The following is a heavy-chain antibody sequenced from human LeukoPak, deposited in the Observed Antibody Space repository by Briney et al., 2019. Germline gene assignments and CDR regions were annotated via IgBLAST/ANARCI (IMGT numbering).Heavy chain of an antibody. CDR1: GYTFTSYD. CDR2: MNPNSGNT. D-gene: IGHD6-19*01. V-gene: IGHV1-8*01. Sequence: ASVKVSCKASGYTFTSYDINWVRQATGQGLEWMGWMNPNSGNTGYAQKFQGRVTMTRNTSISTAYMELSSLRSEDTAVYYCARCRRGWYDNYYYYYMDVWGKGTTVTVSS. J-gene: IGHJ6*03. CDR3: ARCRRGWYDNYYYYYMDV.